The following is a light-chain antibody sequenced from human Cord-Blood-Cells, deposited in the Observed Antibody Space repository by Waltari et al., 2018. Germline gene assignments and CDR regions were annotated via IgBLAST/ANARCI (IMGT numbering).Light chain of an antibody. CDR2: AAS. Sequence: DIQMTQSPSSLSASVGDRLTITCRASQSISSYLNWYQQKPGKAPKLLIYAASSLQSGVRSRFSGSGSGTDCTLTMSSLQPEYFATYYCQQSYSTPLTFGGGTKVEIK. V-gene: IGKV1-39*01. CDR1: QSISSY. J-gene: IGKJ4*01. CDR3: QQSYSTPLT.